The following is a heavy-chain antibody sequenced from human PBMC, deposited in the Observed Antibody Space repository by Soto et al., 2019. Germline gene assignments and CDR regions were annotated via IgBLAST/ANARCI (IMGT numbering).Heavy chain of an antibody. CDR2: ISDDGSDK. V-gene: IGHV3-30-3*01. CDR1: GFTFNTYA. D-gene: IGHD1-26*01. Sequence: QVQLVDSGGGVVQPGRSLRLSCAASGFTFNTYAMHWVRQAPGKGLEWVAVISDDGSDKYYADSVKGRFTISRDNSKNTLYLQMNRLRAEDTAVYYWARRGGFSVETDSNAQVGLAYWRQGNLVSVS. J-gene: IGHJ4*02. CDR3: ARRGGFSVETDSNAQVGLAY.